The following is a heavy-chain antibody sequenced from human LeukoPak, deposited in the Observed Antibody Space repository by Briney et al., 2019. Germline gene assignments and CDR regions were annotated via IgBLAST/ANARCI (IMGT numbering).Heavy chain of an antibody. CDR2: IYSGGST. CDR1: GFTVSSNY. J-gene: IGHJ4*02. D-gene: IGHD3-10*01. CDR3: ARNYGSGSYYNY. V-gene: IGHV3-53*01. Sequence: GSLRLSCAASGFTVSSNYMTWVRQAPGKGLEWVSVIYSGGSTYYADSVKGRFTISRDNSKNTVYLQMNSLRAEDTAVYYCARNYGSGSYYNYWGQGTLVTVSS.